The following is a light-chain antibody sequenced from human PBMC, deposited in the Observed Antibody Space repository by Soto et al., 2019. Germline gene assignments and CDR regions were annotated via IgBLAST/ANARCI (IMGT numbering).Light chain of an antibody. V-gene: IGKV1-9*01. CDR2: TAS. Sequence: IQLTQSPSSLSASVVDRVTFTCRASQGIGSYLAWYQQKPGKAPNLLIYTASTLQSGVPSRFSGSGSGTDFSLTITNLQPEDFATYYCQQLYDYPLTFGGGTKVDIK. J-gene: IGKJ4*01. CDR3: QQLYDYPLT. CDR1: QGIGSY.